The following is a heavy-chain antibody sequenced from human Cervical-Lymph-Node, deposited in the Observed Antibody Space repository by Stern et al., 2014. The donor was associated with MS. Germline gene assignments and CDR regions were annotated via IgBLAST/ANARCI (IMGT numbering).Heavy chain of an antibody. Sequence: VQLVESGGGLVKPGESLRLSCQASGFTFSAYYMSWIRQAPGKGLEWISFIGSRGDIIYYADSVRGRFTISRDNAKNSLYLQLNSLRAEDTAVYYCVRADGSKDAYWGQGTLVTVSS. V-gene: IGHV3-11*01. D-gene: IGHD3-10*01. J-gene: IGHJ4*02. CDR3: VRADGSKDAY. CDR1: GFTFSAYY. CDR2: IGSRGDII.